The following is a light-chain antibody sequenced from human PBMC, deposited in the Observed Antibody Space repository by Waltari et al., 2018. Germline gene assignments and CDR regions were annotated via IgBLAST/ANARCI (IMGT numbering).Light chain of an antibody. CDR1: ESVKNN. Sequence: DVKLIHSPSTLSASVGDRVTIPCRANESVKNNLPLYQHQPGKAPKVLVHKASRLESGVASRFSGSGYGTEFTLTISSLEPDDFATYYCHQYNTLPLTFGGGTKVEIK. CDR3: HQYNTLPLT. J-gene: IGKJ4*01. V-gene: IGKV1-5*03. CDR2: KAS.